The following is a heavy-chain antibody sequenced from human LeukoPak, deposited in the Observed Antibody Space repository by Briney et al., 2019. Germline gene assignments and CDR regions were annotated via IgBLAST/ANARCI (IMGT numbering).Heavy chain of an antibody. D-gene: IGHD6-13*01. CDR2: TYYRSKWYN. CDR3: ARDKQDSSSSPVRTAYYFDY. V-gene: IGHV6-1*01. J-gene: IGHJ4*02. CDR1: GDSVSSNSAA. Sequence: SQTLSLTCAISGDSVSSNSAAWNWIRQSPSRGPEWLGRTYYRSKWYNDYAVSVKSRITINPDTSKNQFSLQLNSVTPEDTAVYYCARDKQDSSSSPVRTAYYFDYWGQGTLVTVSS.